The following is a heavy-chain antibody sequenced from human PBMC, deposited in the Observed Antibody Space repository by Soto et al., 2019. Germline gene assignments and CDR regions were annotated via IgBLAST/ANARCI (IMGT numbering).Heavy chain of an antibody. CDR3: ARDGEARITIFGVVIPHFDY. J-gene: IGHJ4*02. Sequence: PGGSLXLSCAASGFTFSSYGMHWVRQAPGKGLEWVAVIWYDGSNKYYADSVKGRFTISRDNSKNTLYLQMNSLRAEDTAVYYCARDGEARITIFGVVIPHFDYWGQGTLVTVSS. CDR2: IWYDGSNK. CDR1: GFTFSSYG. V-gene: IGHV3-33*01. D-gene: IGHD3-3*01.